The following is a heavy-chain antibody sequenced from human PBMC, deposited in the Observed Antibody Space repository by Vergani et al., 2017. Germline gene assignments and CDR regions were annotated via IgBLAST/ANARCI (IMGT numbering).Heavy chain of an antibody. CDR1: GFSFSSFG. D-gene: IGHD3-10*01. Sequence: QVQLVESGGGVVQPGGSLRLSCAASGFSFSSFGMHWVRQAPGKGLEWVTFIRYDGSNKYYADSVKGRFTISRDNPKNTVYLQMNSLRTGDTAVYYCAKDGLAYGSGSWYYWGRGTLVTVSS. V-gene: IGHV3-30*02. CDR2: IRYDGSNK. J-gene: IGHJ4*02. CDR3: AKDGLAYGSGSWYY.